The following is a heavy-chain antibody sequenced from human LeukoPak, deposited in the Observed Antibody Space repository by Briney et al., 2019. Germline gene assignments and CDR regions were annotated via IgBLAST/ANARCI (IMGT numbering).Heavy chain of an antibody. CDR3: ARDLHDYGDFFDY. CDR2: ISSSSSTI. D-gene: IGHD4-17*01. V-gene: IGHV3-48*01. Sequence: GGSLRLSCAASGFTFSSYSMNWVRQAPGKGLEWVSYISSSSSTIYYADSVKGRFTISRDNAKNSLYLQMNSLRAEDTAVYYCARDLHDYGDFFDYWGRGTLVTVSS. CDR1: GFTFSSYS. J-gene: IGHJ4*02.